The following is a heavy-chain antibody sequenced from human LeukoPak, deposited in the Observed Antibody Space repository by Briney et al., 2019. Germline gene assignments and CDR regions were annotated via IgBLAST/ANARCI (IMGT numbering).Heavy chain of an antibody. V-gene: IGHV3-9*01. CDR1: GFTFDDYA. Sequence: GGSLRLSCAASGFTFDDYAMYWVRHAPGKGLEWVSGISWNSGSIGYADSVEGRFTISRDNAKNSLYLQMNSLRAEDTALYYCAKIVARIGSNYYYGMDVWGQGTTVTVSS. CDR3: AKIVARIGSNYYYGMDV. CDR2: ISWNSGSI. J-gene: IGHJ6*02. D-gene: IGHD5-12*01.